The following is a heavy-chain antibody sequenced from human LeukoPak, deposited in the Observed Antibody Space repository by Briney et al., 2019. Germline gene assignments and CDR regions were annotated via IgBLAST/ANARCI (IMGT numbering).Heavy chain of an antibody. V-gene: IGHV4-4*02. CDR1: GASISNSNW. CDR2: IYHSGST. Sequence: SETLSLACAVTGASISNSNWWTWVRQPPGKGLEWIGEIYHSGSTNYKTSLKSRATISVDKSKNQFSLKLNSVTAADTAVYYCARVTGMDVWGQGTTVTVSS. J-gene: IGHJ6*02. CDR3: ARVTGMDV. D-gene: IGHD3-10*01.